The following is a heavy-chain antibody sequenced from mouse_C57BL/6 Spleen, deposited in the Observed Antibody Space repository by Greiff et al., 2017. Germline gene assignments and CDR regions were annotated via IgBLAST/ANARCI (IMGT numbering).Heavy chain of an antibody. CDR1: GYTFTSYW. J-gene: IGHJ3*01. D-gene: IGHD2-3*01. V-gene: IGHV1-59*01. Sequence: VQLQQSGAELVRPGTSVKLSCKASGYTFTSYWMHWVKQRPGQGLEWIGVTDPSDSYTNYNQKFKGKATLTVDTSSSTAYMQLSSLTSEDSAVYYCARNHDGYSFAYWGQGTLVTVSA. CDR3: ARNHDGYSFAY. CDR2: TDPSDSYT.